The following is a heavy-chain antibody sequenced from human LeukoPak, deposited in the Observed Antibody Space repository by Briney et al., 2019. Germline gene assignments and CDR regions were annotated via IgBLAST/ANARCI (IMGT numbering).Heavy chain of an antibody. CDR1: GGTFSSYA. Sequence: VKVSCKASGGTFSSYAISWVRQAPGQGLEWMGRIIPILGIANYAQKFQGRVTITRDTSASTAYMELSSLRSEDTAVYYCARNSPHYYDSSGYYDCWGQGTLVTVSS. CDR2: IIPILGIA. D-gene: IGHD3-22*01. J-gene: IGHJ4*02. V-gene: IGHV1-69*04. CDR3: ARNSPHYYDSSGYYDC.